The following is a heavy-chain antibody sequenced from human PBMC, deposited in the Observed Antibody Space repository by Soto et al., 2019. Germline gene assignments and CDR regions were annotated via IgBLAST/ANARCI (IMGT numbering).Heavy chain of an antibody. CDR1: GGSISSSNW. Sequence: XXTLSLPFAVSGGSISSSNWWSWVRQPPGKGLEWIGEIYHSGSTNYNPSLKSRVTISVDKSKNQFSLKLSSVTAADTAVYYCARTVYSGTNHDYWGQGTPVTVSS. CDR2: IYHSGST. CDR3: ARTVYSGTNHDY. J-gene: IGHJ4*02. V-gene: IGHV4-4*02. D-gene: IGHD2-2*01.